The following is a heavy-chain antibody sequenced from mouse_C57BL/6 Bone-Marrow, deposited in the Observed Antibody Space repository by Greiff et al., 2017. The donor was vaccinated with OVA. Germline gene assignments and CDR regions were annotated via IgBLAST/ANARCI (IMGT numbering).Heavy chain of an antibody. J-gene: IGHJ3*01. CDR1: GYSFTSYY. Sequence: VKLVESGPELVKPGASVKISCKASGYSFTSYYIHWVKQRPGQGLEWIGWIYPGSGNTKYNEKFKGKATLTADTSSSTAYMQLSSLTSEDSAVYYCARRGTGPPPWFAYWGQGTLVTVSA. D-gene: IGHD4-1*01. CDR2: IYPGSGNT. CDR3: ARRGTGPPPWFAY. V-gene: IGHV1-66*01.